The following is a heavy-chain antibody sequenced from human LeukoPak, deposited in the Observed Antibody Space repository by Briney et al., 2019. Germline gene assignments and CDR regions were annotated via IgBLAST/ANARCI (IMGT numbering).Heavy chain of an antibody. D-gene: IGHD3-10*01. V-gene: IGHV3-23*01. CDR3: ARFGGFDY. Sequence: GGSLGLSCAASGFTFNNYVMSWVRQAPGKGLEWVSGISGSGASKVYADSVRGRFTISRDNSKNTLYLRMNSLGAADTAVYYCARFGGFDYWGQGTLVTVSS. CDR1: GFTFNNYV. CDR2: ISGSGASK. J-gene: IGHJ4*02.